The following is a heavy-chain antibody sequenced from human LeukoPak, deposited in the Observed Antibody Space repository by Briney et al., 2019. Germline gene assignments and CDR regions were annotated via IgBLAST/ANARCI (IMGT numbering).Heavy chain of an antibody. D-gene: IGHD6-19*01. CDR3: ARSIAVAGKDNWFDP. Sequence: GASVKVSCKASGYTFTSYGISWVRQAPGQGLEWMGWISAYNGNTNYAQKLQGRVTMTTDTSTSTAYMELRSLRSDDTAVYYCARSIAVAGKDNWFDPWGQGTLVTVSS. CDR2: ISAYNGNT. CDR1: GYTFTSYG. V-gene: IGHV1-18*01. J-gene: IGHJ5*02.